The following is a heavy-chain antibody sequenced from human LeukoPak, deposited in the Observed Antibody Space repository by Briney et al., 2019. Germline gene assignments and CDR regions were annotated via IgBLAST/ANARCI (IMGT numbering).Heavy chain of an antibody. V-gene: IGHV4-4*07. CDR1: GDSIGTYY. Sequence: SETLSLACTVSGDSIGTYYWNWIRQPAGKGLEWIGRIHTSGNTNYNPALESRVTMSVDTSKNQFSLKLTSVTAADTAVYYCARDLFVVTRRDAFDIWGQGTMVTVSS. J-gene: IGHJ3*02. CDR3: ARDLFVVTRRDAFDI. D-gene: IGHD2-21*01. CDR2: IHTSGNT.